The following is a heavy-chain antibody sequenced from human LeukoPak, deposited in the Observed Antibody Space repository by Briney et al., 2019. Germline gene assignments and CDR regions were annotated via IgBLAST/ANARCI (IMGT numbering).Heavy chain of an antibody. CDR1: GGTFSGYT. CDR2: IIPILGIA. Sequence: ASVKVSCKXSGGTFSGYTISWVQQAPGQGLEWMGRIIPILGIANYAQKFQGRVTITADKSTSTAYMELSSLRSEDTAVYYCARAVAIDAFDIWGQGTMVTVSS. D-gene: IGHD5-12*01. J-gene: IGHJ3*02. V-gene: IGHV1-69*02. CDR3: ARAVAIDAFDI.